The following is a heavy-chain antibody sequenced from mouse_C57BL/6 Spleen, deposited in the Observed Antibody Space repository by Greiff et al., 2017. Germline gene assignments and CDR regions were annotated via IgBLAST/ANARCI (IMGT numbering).Heavy chain of an antibody. CDR3: ARDWDGYFEV. CDR2: LYPGDGDT. J-gene: IGHJ1*03. Sequence: VQLQQSGAELVKPGASVQISCKASGYAFSSYWMNWVKQRPGKGLEWIGQLYPGDGDTNYNGKFKGKATLTADKSSSTAYMQLSSLTSDDSAVYFCARDWDGYFEVWGTGTTVTVSS. CDR1: GYAFSSYW. D-gene: IGHD4-1*01. V-gene: IGHV1-80*01.